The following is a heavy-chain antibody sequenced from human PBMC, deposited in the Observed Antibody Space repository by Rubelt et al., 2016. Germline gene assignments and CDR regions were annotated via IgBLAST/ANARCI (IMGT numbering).Heavy chain of an antibody. CDR3: ARRIATSRLIDS. D-gene: IGHD2-21*01. J-gene: IGHJ4*02. CDR1: GGSFSGYY. CDR2: IYYGGST. Sequence: QVQLQQWGAGLLKPSETLSLTCAVYGGSFSGYYWSWIRQPPGKGLEWIATIYYGGSTYYNSSLKNRAPTSVETSVNYVSRKVNSVTAADTAVYYCARRIATSRLIDSWGQGTLVTVSS. V-gene: IGHV4-34*01.